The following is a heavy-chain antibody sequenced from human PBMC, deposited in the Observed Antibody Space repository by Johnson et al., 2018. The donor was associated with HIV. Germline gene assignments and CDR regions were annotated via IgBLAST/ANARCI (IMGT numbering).Heavy chain of an antibody. V-gene: IGHV3-30-3*01. D-gene: IGHD6-19*01. CDR2: ISYDGSNK. CDR3: ARDSFIAVTLSDAFDI. CDR1: GFTFSSYA. Sequence: QVQLVESGGGLVQPGGSLRLSCVASGFTFSSYAMHWVRQAPGKGLEWVAIISYDGSNKYYADSVKGRFTISRDNSKNTLYLQMNSLRIEDTALYYCARDSFIAVTLSDAFDIWGQGTVVTVSS. J-gene: IGHJ3*02.